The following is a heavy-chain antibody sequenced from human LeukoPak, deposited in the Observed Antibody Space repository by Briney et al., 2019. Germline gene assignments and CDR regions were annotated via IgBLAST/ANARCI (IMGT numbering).Heavy chain of an antibody. CDR2: IYHSGST. CDR3: ARRNYDFWSGYYLS. V-gene: IGHV4-30-2*03. D-gene: IGHD3-3*01. CDR1: GGSISSGGYY. J-gene: IGHJ4*02. Sequence: SETLSLTCTVSGGSISSGGYYWSWIRQPPGKGLEWIGYIYHSGSTDYNPSLKSRVTISVDTSKNQFSLKLSSVTAADTAVYYCARRNYDFWSGYYLSWGQGTLVTVSS.